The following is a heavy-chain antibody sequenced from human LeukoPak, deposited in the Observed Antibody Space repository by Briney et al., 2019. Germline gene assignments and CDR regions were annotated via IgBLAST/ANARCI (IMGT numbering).Heavy chain of an antibody. CDR2: TNWDGGRT. CDR1: GFTFDDYA. Sequence: GGSLRLSCAASGFTFDDYAMSWVRQTPGKGLEWVSGTNWDGGRTGYADSVKGRFTISRDNAKNTLFLQMNSLRAEDTAVYYCATTGSGSYYDYWGQGTLVTVSS. D-gene: IGHD1-26*01. CDR3: ATTGSGSYYDY. V-gene: IGHV3-20*04. J-gene: IGHJ4*02.